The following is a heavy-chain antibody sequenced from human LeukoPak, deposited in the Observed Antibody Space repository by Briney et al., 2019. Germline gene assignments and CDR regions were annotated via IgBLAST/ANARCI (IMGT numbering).Heavy chain of an antibody. CDR1: GYTFTSYD. CDR2: INPNSGGT. J-gene: IGHJ6*03. Sequence: ASVKVSCKASGYTFTSYDINWVRQATGQGLEWMGWINPNSGGTNYAQKFQGRVTMTRDTSITTAYMELSRLRSDDTAVYYCAREAVAGTYYYYYYYMDVWGKGTTVTISS. D-gene: IGHD6-19*01. CDR3: AREAVAGTYYYYYYYMDV. V-gene: IGHV1-2*02.